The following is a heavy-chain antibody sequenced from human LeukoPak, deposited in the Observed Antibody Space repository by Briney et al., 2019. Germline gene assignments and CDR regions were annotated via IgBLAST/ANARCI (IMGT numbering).Heavy chain of an antibody. CDR2: IWYDGSNK. D-gene: IGHD4-17*01. V-gene: IGHV3-33*06. CDR3: AKAYGDHVWSAFDI. CDR1: GFTFSSYG. J-gene: IGHJ3*02. Sequence: GGSLRLSCAASGFTFSSYGMHWVRQAPGKGLEWVAVIWYDGSNKYYADSVKGRFTISRDNSKNTLYLQMNNLRAEDTAVYYCAKAYGDHVWSAFDIWGQGTMVTVSS.